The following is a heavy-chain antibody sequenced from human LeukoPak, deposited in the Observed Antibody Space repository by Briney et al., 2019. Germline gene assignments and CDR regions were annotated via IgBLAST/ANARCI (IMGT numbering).Heavy chain of an antibody. Sequence: GGSLRLSCAASGFTFSSYSMNWIRQAPGKGLEWVSSISSSSSYIYYADSVKGRFTISRDNAKNSLYLQMNSLRAEDTAVYYCARDYYDSSGYFDYHHMDVWGKGTTVTVSS. CDR3: ARDYYDSSGYFDYHHMDV. V-gene: IGHV3-21*01. CDR1: GFTFSSYS. D-gene: IGHD3-22*01. CDR2: ISSSSSYI. J-gene: IGHJ6*03.